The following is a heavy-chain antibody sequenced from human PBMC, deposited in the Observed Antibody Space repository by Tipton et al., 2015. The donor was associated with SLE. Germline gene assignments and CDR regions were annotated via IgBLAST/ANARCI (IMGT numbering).Heavy chain of an antibody. CDR1: GGSFSGYY. CDR2: INHSGGT. V-gene: IGHV4-34*01. J-gene: IGHJ3*02. CDR3: ASGDAFDI. Sequence: TLSLTCAVYGGSFSGYYWSWIRQPPGKGLEWIGEINHSGGTNYNPSLKSRVTISVDTSKNQFSLKLSSVTAADTAVYYCASGDAFDIWGQGTMVTVSS.